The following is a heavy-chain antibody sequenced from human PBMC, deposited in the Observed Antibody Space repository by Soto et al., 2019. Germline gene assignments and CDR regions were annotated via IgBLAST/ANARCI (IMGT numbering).Heavy chain of an antibody. CDR3: ARGVRRWLVLPHYYYYMDV. Sequence: ASVKVSCKASGYTFTSYYMHWVRQAPGQGLEWMGIINPSGGSTSYAQKFQGRVTMTRNTSISTAYMELSSLRSEDTAVYYCARGVRRWLVLPHYYYYMDVWGKGTTVTVSS. J-gene: IGHJ6*03. V-gene: IGHV1-46*01. D-gene: IGHD6-19*01. CDR1: GYTFTSYY. CDR2: INPSGGST.